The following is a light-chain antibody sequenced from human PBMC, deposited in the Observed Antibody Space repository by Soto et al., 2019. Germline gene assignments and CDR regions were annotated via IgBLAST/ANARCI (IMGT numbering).Light chain of an antibody. V-gene: IGKV1-33*01. CDR1: QDIANY. Sequence: DIQMTQSPSPLSASVGDRVTITCQASQDIANYLNWYRQKPGKAPNLLIYDESNLETGVPLRFSGSGSGSDFTFTISSLQPEDVATYYCQQYHSLPLTFGGGTKVDI. CDR2: DES. CDR3: QQYHSLPLT. J-gene: IGKJ4*01.